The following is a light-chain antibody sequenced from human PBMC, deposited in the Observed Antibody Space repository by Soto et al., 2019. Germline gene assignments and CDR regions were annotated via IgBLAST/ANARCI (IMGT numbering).Light chain of an antibody. CDR3: QQYYSYPQLT. CDR2: AAS. J-gene: IGKJ4*01. CDR1: QGISSF. V-gene: IGKV1-8*01. Sequence: AIRRTQSPSSLSASTDDRVTITCRASQGISSFLAWYQQKPWKAPKLLIYAASTLQSGVPSRFSGSGSGTDFTLTISCLQSEDFATYYCQQYYSYPQLTFGGGTKVEIK.